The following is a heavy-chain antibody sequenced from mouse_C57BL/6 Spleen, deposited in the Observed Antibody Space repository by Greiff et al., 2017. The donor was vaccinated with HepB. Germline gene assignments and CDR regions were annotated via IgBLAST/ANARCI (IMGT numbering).Heavy chain of an antibody. CDR1: GYSITSGYY. CDR2: ISYDGSN. D-gene: IGHD2-3*01. V-gene: IGHV3-6*01. J-gene: IGHJ3*01. CDR3: ARVGDGYSTPFAY. Sequence: EVQLQESGPGLVKPSQSLSLTCSVTGYSITSGYYWNWIRQFPGNKLEWMGYISYDGSNNYNPSLKNRISITRDTAKNQFFLKLNSVTTEDTATYYCARVGDGYSTPFAYWGQGTLVTVSA.